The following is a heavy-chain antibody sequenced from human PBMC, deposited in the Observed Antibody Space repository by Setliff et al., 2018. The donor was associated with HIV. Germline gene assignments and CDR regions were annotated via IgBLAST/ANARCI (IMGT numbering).Heavy chain of an antibody. CDR1: GYSFTNHY. D-gene: IGHD3-22*01. Sequence: GASVKVSCKPSGYSFTNHYMHWVRQAPGQGLEWMGVINPTGGSTRNTQKFQGWITMTRDTSISTAYMELSRLRSDDTAVYYCARGMDYYDTSGYYQYYFDYWGQGTLVTVS. CDR3: ARGMDYYDTSGYYQYYFDY. J-gene: IGHJ4*02. V-gene: IGHV1-2*04. CDR2: INPTGGST.